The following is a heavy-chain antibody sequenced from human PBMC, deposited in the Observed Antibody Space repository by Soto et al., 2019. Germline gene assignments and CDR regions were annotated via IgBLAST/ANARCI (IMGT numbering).Heavy chain of an antibody. J-gene: IGHJ6*02. CDR1: GGSITSGEYF. Sequence: QDQLQESGPGLVKPLQTLSLSCNVSGGSITSGEYFWTWIRQPPGKGLEWIGHVYHTGSTYYNPPLKSRVTVSIDTSKNQFSLRLTSVTAADTAVYFCARAGIYDSSGSDWGYFYALDVWGPGTTVIVSS. CDR3: ARAGIYDSSGSDWGYFYALDV. D-gene: IGHD3-22*01. V-gene: IGHV4-30-4*01. CDR2: VYHTGST.